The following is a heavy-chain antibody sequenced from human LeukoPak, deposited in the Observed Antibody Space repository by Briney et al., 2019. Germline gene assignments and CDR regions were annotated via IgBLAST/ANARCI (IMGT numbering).Heavy chain of an antibody. J-gene: IGHJ4*02. CDR2: IYSGGST. V-gene: IGHV3-53*01. CDR3: ARGLMVYATIAVDY. D-gene: IGHD2-8*01. CDR1: GFTFDDYA. Sequence: PGGSLRLSCAASGFTFDDYAMHWVRQAPGKGLEWVSVIYSGGSTYYADSVKGRFTISRDNSKNTLYLQMNSLRAEDTAVYYSARGLMVYATIAVDYWGQGTLVTVST.